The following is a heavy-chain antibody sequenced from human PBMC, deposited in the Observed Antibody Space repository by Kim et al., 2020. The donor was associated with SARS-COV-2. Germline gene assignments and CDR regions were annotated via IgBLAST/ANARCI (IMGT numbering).Heavy chain of an antibody. Sequence: GGSLRLSCAASGFTFSVFAMHWVRQAPGKGLEWVAVICYDGSQRKYADSVQGRFTISRDESKNTLYLEINNLRTEDTAVYYCGKVSVSSSWNYYYFGLDVWGQGTTVTVSS. J-gene: IGHJ6*02. V-gene: IGHV3-33*03. CDR1: GFTFSVFA. CDR2: ICYDGSQR. CDR3: GKVSVSSSWNYYYFGLDV. D-gene: IGHD6-13*01.